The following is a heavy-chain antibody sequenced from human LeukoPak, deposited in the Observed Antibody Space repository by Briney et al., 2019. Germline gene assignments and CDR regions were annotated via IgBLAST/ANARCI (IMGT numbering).Heavy chain of an antibody. V-gene: IGHV1-46*01. CDR1: GYTFTSYY. CDR2: INPSGGST. CDR3: ARVATTSPFFDY. D-gene: IGHD1-26*01. Sequence: ASVTVSCKASGYTFTSYYMRWVRQAPGQGLEWMGIINPSGGSTSYAQKFQGRVTMTRDTSTSTVYVELSSLRSEDTAVYYCARVATTSPFFDYWGQGTLVTVSS. J-gene: IGHJ4*02.